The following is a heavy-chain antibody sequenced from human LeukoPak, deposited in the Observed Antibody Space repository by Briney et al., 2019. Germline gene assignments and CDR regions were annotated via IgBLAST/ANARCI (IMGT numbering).Heavy chain of an antibody. J-gene: IGHJ4*02. CDR2: IISDGSSA. V-gene: IGHV3-74*01. Sequence: GGSPRLSCAASGFTFKDYWMHWVRQVPGKGLVWVARIISDGSSASYADSVKGRFTMSRDNAKNTLYLQMNSLRAEDTAVYYCVRDSNYHPDCWGQGTLVTVSS. CDR3: VRDSNYHPDC. D-gene: IGHD4-11*01. CDR1: GFTFKDYW.